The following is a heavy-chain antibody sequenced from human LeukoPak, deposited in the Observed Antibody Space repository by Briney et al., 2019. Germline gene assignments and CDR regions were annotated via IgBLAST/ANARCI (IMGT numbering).Heavy chain of an antibody. CDR2: IYYSGST. CDR1: GCSISSYY. CDR3: ASIARMYSSSWLIRNGGYYFDY. Sequence: SETLSLTCTVSGCSISSYYWSWIRQPPGKGLEWIGSIYYSGSTNYNPSLKRRVTISVDTSKNQFSLKLSSVTAADTAVYYCASIARMYSSSWLIRNGGYYFDYWGQGTLVTVPS. V-gene: IGHV4-59*01. J-gene: IGHJ4*02. D-gene: IGHD6-13*01.